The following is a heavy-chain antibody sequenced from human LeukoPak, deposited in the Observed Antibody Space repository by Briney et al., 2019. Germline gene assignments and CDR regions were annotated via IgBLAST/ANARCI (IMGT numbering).Heavy chain of an antibody. CDR2: IRNKTYGGTT. V-gene: IGHV3-49*04. Sequence: GGSLRLSCTASGFTFGDYPITWVRQAPGKGLEWVGFIRNKTYGGTTEYAASVKGRFTIPRDDSKSIAYPQMNSLKTEDTAVYYCTRDRSHDYWGPGTLVTVSP. CDR1: GFTFGDYP. D-gene: IGHD6-13*01. CDR3: TRDRSHDY. J-gene: IGHJ4*02.